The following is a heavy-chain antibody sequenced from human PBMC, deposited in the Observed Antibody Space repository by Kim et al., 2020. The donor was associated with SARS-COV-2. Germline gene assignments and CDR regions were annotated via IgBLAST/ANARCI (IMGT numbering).Heavy chain of an antibody. CDR3: ARVQRWKGPWFDP. Sequence: ASVKVSCKASGYTFTSYYMHWVRQPPGQGLEWMGIINPSGGSTSYAQKFQGRVTMTRDTSTSTVYMELSSLRSEDTAVYYCARVQRWKGPWFDPWGQGTLVTVSS. CDR1: GYTFTSYY. D-gene: IGHD1-1*01. J-gene: IGHJ5*02. CDR2: INPSGGST. V-gene: IGHV1-46*01.